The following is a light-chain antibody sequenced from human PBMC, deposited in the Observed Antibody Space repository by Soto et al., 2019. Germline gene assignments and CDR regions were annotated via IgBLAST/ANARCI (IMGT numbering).Light chain of an antibody. J-gene: IGKJ4*01. CDR2: WAS. CDR1: QTIVSTYNKKNC. CDR3: QQYYISPVLT. Sequence: VLTQSPESLTLSLGERATISRRSSQTIVSTYNKKNCLAWYQVKTGQPPKLLIYWASTRESGVPDRFSGSGSGTEFTLTISSLQAEDVAVYYCQQYYISPVLTFGGGTKVEL. V-gene: IGKV4-1*01.